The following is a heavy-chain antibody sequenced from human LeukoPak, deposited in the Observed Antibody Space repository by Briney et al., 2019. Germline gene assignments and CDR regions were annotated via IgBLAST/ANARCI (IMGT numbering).Heavy chain of an antibody. V-gene: IGHV1-24*01. CDR3: ATDRMWYSSSWYYFDY. D-gene: IGHD6-13*01. J-gene: IGHJ4*02. Sequence: ASVKVSCEVSGYTLTELSMHWVRQAPGKGLEWMGGFDPEDGETIYAQKFQGRVTMTEDTSTDTAYMELSSLRSEDTAVYYCATDRMWYSSSWYYFDYWGQGTLVTVSS. CDR2: FDPEDGET. CDR1: GYTLTELS.